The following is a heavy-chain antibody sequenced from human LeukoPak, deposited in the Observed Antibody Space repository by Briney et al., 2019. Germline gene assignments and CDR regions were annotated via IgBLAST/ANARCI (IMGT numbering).Heavy chain of an antibody. Sequence: ASVKVSCKASGYSFSVYSMHWLRQAPGQGLEWMGWIKPNSGGTNYAQKFQGRVTMTRDTSISTAYMELSSLRSDDTAVYYCARERWSSSGWSCDYWGQGTLVTVSS. J-gene: IGHJ4*02. CDR3: ARERWSSSGWSCDY. CDR2: IKPNSGGT. V-gene: IGHV1-2*02. CDR1: GYSFSVYS. D-gene: IGHD6-19*01.